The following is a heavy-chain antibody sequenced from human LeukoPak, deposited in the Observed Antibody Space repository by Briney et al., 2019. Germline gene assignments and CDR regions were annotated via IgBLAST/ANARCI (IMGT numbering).Heavy chain of an antibody. V-gene: IGHV4-34*01. Sequence: SSETLSLTCAVYGGSSSGYYWSWIRQPPGKGLEWIGEINHSGSANYNPSLKSRVTISVDTSKNQFSLKLSSVTAADTAVYYCARGGRLKWELKPSAFDIWGQGTMVTVSS. D-gene: IGHD1-26*01. J-gene: IGHJ3*02. CDR2: INHSGSA. CDR3: ARGGRLKWELKPSAFDI. CDR1: GGSSSGYY.